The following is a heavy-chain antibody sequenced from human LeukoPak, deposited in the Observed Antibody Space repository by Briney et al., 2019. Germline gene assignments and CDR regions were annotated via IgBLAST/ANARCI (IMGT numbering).Heavy chain of an antibody. D-gene: IGHD2-8*02. Sequence: SVKVSCKASGGTFSSYATSWVRQAPGQGLEWMGRIIPILGIANYAQKFQGRVTITADKSTSTAYMELSSLRSEDTAVYYCARDPPSGVLVTGHYGMDVWGQGTTVTVSS. V-gene: IGHV1-69*04. CDR3: ARDPPSGVLVTGHYGMDV. J-gene: IGHJ6*02. CDR2: IIPILGIA. CDR1: GGTFSSYA.